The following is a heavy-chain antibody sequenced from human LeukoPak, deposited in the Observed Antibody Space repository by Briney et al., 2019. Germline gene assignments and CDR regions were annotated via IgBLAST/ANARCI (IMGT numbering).Heavy chain of an antibody. D-gene: IGHD6-19*01. CDR1: GFTFSSYS. CDR2: ISSSSSYI. V-gene: IGHV3-21*01. CDR3: ARDLSEPHWYTSGWSLDL. J-gene: IGHJ6*02. Sequence: PGGSLRLSCAASGFTFSSYSMNWVRQAPGKGLEWVSSISSSSSYIYYADSVKGRFTISRDNAKNSLYLQMNSLRAEDTAVYYCARDLSEPHWYTSGWSLDLWGQGTTVTVSS.